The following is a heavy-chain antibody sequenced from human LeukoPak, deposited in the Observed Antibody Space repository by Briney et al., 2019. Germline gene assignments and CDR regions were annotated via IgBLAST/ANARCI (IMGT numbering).Heavy chain of an antibody. CDR2: IYPGDSDT. V-gene: IGHV5-51*01. J-gene: IGHJ4*02. Sequence: GESLKISCKGSGYSFTSSWIGWVRQMPGKGLEGVGIIYPGDSDTRYSPSFQGQVTISADKSITTAYLQWSSLKASDTAMYYCARRHHEWELLDYWGQGTLVTVSS. D-gene: IGHD1-26*01. CDR3: ARRHHEWELLDY. CDR1: GYSFTSSW.